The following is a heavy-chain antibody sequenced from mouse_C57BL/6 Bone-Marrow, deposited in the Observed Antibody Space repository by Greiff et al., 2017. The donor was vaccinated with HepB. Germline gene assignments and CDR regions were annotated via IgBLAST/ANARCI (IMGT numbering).Heavy chain of an antibody. CDR2: INYDGSST. J-gene: IGHJ4*01. Sequence: EVQVVESEGGLVQPGSSMKLSCTASGFTFSDYYMAWVRQVPEKGLEWVANINYDGSSTYYLDSLKSRFIISRDNAKNILYLQMSSLKSEDTATYYCASYDGYLYAMDYWGQGTSVTVSS. V-gene: IGHV5-16*01. CDR1: GFTFSDYY. D-gene: IGHD2-3*01. CDR3: ASYDGYLYAMDY.